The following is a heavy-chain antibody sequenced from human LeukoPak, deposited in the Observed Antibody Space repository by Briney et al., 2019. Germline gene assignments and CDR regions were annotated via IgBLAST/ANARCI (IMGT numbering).Heavy chain of an antibody. D-gene: IGHD5-18*01. V-gene: IGHV3-23*01. CDR2: ITSRGEST. J-gene: IGHJ4*02. CDR1: GFTFSIYA. CDR3: ARIVDTAMVHDY. Sequence: GGSLRLSCAASGFTFSIYAMSWVRQAPGKGLQWVSSITSRGESTWYVDSVKGRFTITRDNSENTLYLQMHSLRAEDTAVYYCARIVDTAMVHDYWGQGTLVTVSS.